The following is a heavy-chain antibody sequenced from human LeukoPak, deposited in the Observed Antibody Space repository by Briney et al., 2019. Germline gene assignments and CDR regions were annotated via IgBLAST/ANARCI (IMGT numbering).Heavy chain of an antibody. V-gene: IGHV3-53*01. CDR2: IYSDNT. Sequence: PGGSLRLSSTVSGFTATSNTTSWVRQTPQKGLERVSFIYSDNTHYSDSVKGRFTTSRDNAKNSLYLQMNSLRAEDTAVYYCARRAGAYSHPYDYWGQGTLVTVSS. D-gene: IGHD4/OR15-4a*01. J-gene: IGHJ4*02. CDR3: ARRAGAYSHPYDY. CDR1: GFTATSNT.